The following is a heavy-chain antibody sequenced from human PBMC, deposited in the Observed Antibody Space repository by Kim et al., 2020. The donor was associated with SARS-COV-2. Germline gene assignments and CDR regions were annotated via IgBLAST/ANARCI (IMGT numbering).Heavy chain of an antibody. CDR3: ARETHQLPIAVAGTAPDY. CDR1: GFTFSSYA. D-gene: IGHD6-19*01. J-gene: IGHJ4*02. Sequence: GGSLRLSCAASGFTFSSYAMHWVRQAPGKGLEWVAVISYDGSNKYYADSVKGRFTISRDNSKNTLYLQMNSLRAEDTAVYYCARETHQLPIAVAGTAPDYWGQGTLVTVSS. CDR2: ISYDGSNK. V-gene: IGHV3-30*04.